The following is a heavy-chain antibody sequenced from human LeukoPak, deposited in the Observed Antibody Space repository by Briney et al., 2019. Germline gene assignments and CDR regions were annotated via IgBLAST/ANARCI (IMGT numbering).Heavy chain of an antibody. J-gene: IGHJ3*02. CDR2: INPNSGGT. D-gene: IGHD4-23*01. CDR1: GYTFTGYY. V-gene: IGHV1-2*02. CDR3: ARGVVTHDAFDI. Sequence: ASVKVSCKASGYTFTGYYMHWVRQAPGQGLEWMGWINPNSGGTNYAQKFQGRVTMTRDTSISTAYMDLSRLRSDDTAVYYCARGVVTHDAFDIWGQGTMVTVSS.